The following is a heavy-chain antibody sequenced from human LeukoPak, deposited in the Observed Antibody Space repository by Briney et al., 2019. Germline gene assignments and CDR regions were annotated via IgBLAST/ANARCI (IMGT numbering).Heavy chain of an antibody. V-gene: IGHV3-48*04. CDR2: ISSSSSTI. Sequence: ETLSLTCAVSGGSISSSNWWSWVRQPPGKGLEWVSYISSSSSTIYYADSVKGRFTISRDNAKNSLYLQMNSLRAEDTAVYYCARVMCSTSCGLPFASDYWGQGTLVTVSS. CDR3: ARVMCSTSCGLPFASDY. CDR1: GGSISSSN. D-gene: IGHD2-2*01. J-gene: IGHJ4*02.